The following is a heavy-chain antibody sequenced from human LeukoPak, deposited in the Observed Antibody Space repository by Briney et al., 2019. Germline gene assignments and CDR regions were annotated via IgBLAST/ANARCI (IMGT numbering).Heavy chain of an antibody. J-gene: IGHJ4*02. V-gene: IGHV3-23*01. CDR3: AKRVAHSSGAYWDY. CDR1: GFTFSSDG. CDR2: ISGGGGGT. D-gene: IGHD6-19*01. Sequence: GGSLRLSCEASGFTFSSDGMSWVRQAPGKGLEWVSAISGGGGGTYYADSVKGRFTISRDNSKNTLYLQMNSLRAEDAAVYFCAKRVAHSSGAYWDYWGQGILVTVSS.